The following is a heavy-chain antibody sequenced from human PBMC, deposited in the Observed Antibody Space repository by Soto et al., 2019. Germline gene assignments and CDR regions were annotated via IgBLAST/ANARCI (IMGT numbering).Heavy chain of an antibody. Sequence: QVQLQEWGPGLVKPSETLSLTCTVSGASMSNYYGSWVRQPPGKGLEWIGYMYYSGGSNSNPSLKGRVTISVDTSKNQISLKLTSVTAADMAVYYCVRSGHSFGGVMWGQGTLVTVSS. D-gene: IGHD3-16*01. J-gene: IGHJ4*02. CDR3: VRSGHSFGGVM. CDR2: MYYSGGS. V-gene: IGHV4-59*01. CDR1: GASMSNYY.